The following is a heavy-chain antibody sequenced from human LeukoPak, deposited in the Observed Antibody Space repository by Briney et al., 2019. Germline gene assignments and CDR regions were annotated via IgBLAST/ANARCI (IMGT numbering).Heavy chain of an antibody. CDR1: GGSISSGGYY. CDR3: AREDGYNIDY. CDR2: IYYSGST. J-gene: IGHJ4*02. V-gene: IGHV4-31*03. D-gene: IGHD5-24*01. Sequence: PSETLSLTCTVSGGSISSGGYYWSWIRQHPGKGLEWIGYIYYSGSTYYNPSLKSRVTISVDTSKNQFSLKLSSVTAADTAVYYCAREDGYNIDYWGQGTLVTVSS.